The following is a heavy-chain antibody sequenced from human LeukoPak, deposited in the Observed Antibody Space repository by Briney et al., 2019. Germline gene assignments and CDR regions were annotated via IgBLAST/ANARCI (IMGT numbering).Heavy chain of an antibody. J-gene: IGHJ4*02. V-gene: IGHV3-21*01. Sequence: GGSLRLSCAASGFTFSRYTMNWVRQAPGKGLEWVSSISSSRTYIYYADSVKGRFTISRDNAKNSLYLQMNSLRAEDTAVYYCAGDGGAYYGDYGLLDYWGQGTLVTVSS. CDR1: GFTFSRYT. CDR3: AGDGGAYYGDYGLLDY. D-gene: IGHD4-17*01. CDR2: ISSSRTYI.